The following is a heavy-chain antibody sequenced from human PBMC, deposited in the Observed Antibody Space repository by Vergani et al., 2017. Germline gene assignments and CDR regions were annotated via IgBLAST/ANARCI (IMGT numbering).Heavy chain of an antibody. V-gene: IGHV3-21*01. CDR2: ISSSSSYI. CDR3: AREAVTIFGVVPNWFDP. CDR1: GFTFSSYS. Sequence: EVQLVESGGGLVKPGGSLRLSCAASGFTFSSYSMNWVRQAPGKGLEWVSSISSSSSYIYYADSVKGRFTISSDNAKNSLYLQINSLRAEDTAVYYCAREAVTIFGVVPNWFDPWGEGTLVTVSS. J-gene: IGHJ5*02. D-gene: IGHD3-3*01.